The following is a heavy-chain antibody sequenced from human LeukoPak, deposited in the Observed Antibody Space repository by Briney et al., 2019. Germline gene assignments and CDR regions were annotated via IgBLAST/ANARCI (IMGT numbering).Heavy chain of an antibody. CDR3: ARVRGSSWCDYYYGMDV. D-gene: IGHD6-13*01. CDR1: GFTVSSNY. Sequence: PGGSLRLSCAASGFTVSSNYMSWVRQAPGKGLEWVSVIYSGGSTYYADSVKGRFTISRDNSKNTLYLQMNSLRAEDTAVYYCARVRGSSWCDYYYGMDVWGQGTTVTVSS. V-gene: IGHV3-53*01. CDR2: IYSGGST. J-gene: IGHJ6*02.